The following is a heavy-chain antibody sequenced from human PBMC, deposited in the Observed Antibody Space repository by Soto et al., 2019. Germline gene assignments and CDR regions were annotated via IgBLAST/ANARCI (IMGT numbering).Heavy chain of an antibody. CDR3: AREYDFLTGYSRVRRKYYFDY. Sequence: PSQTLSLTCAISGDSVSSNSAAWNWIRQSPSRGLEWLGRTYYRSKYYNDYAVSVKSRITINPDTSKNQFSLQLNSVTPEDTAVYYCAREYDFLTGYSRVRRKYYFDYWGQGSLVTVSS. D-gene: IGHD3-9*01. V-gene: IGHV6-1*01. CDR1: GDSVSSNSAA. J-gene: IGHJ4*02. CDR2: TYYRSKYYN.